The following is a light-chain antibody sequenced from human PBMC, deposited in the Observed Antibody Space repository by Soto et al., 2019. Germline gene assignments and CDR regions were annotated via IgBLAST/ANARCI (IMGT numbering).Light chain of an antibody. CDR3: AAWDDSLGWV. V-gene: IGLV1-44*01. Sequence: QSVLPQPPSASGTPGQRVTISCSGSSSNIGSNTVNWYQQLPGTAPKLLIYSNNQRPSGVPDRFSGSKSGTSASLAISGLQSEYEADYYCAAWDDSLGWVFGGGTKLTVL. CDR1: SSNIGSNT. CDR2: SNN. J-gene: IGLJ3*02.